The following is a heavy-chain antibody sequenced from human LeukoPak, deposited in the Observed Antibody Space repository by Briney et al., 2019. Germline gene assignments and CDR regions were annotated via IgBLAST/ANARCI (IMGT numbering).Heavy chain of an antibody. V-gene: IGHV4-30-2*01. D-gene: IGHD3-10*01. J-gene: IGHJ4*02. CDR2: IYHSGST. Sequence: PSETLSLTCAVSGGSISSGGYSWSWIRQPPGKGLEWIGYIYHSGSTYYNPSLKSQVTISVDRSKNQFSLKLSSVTAADTAVYYCASYRGAVDYWGQGTLVTVSS. CDR3: ASYRGAVDY. CDR1: GGSISSGGYS.